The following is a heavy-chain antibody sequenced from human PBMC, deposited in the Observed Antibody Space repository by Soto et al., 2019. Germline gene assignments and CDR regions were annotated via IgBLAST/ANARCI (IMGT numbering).Heavy chain of an antibody. V-gene: IGHV3-73*01. D-gene: IGHD1-1*01. CDR3: TRVEGGDALDM. Sequence: EVQLVESGGGLVQPGGSLKLSCAASGFTFSGSAMHWVRQASGKGLEWVGSSRSKPNNYATAYAASVRGRFTISRDDSRNTAYLQMNSLTTEDTAVYFCTRVEGGDALDMWGQGTMVTVSS. J-gene: IGHJ3*02. CDR1: GFTFSGSA. CDR2: SRSKPNNYAT.